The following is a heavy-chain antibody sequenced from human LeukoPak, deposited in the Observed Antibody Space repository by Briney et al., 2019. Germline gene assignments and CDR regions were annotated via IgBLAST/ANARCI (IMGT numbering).Heavy chain of an antibody. D-gene: IGHD5-18*01. Sequence: GGSLRLSCAASGFTSDDYSMHWVRQVPGTGLEWVSLIRWDGGTTNYADSVRGRFTISRDNRENAVYLQMNSLRIEDTAIYYCVRDGPGYSYGNKWLDPWGRGTLVTVSS. CDR3: VRDGPGYSYGNKWLDP. CDR2: IRWDGGTT. V-gene: IGHV3-43*01. J-gene: IGHJ5*02. CDR1: GFTSDDYS.